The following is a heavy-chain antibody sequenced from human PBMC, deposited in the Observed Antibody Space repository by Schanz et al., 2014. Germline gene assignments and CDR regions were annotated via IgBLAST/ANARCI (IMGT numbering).Heavy chain of an antibody. CDR2: ISPYNCNT. J-gene: IGHJ4*02. D-gene: IGHD6-6*01. V-gene: IGHV1-18*01. Sequence: QVQLVQSGAEVKKPRASVKVSCKASGYTFISYGISWVRQAPGQGLEWMGGISPYNCNTNYAQKRQGRVTMTADTTTSTAYMDLRSLRSDDTAVYYCARDQSPYTNSSDVRYFDYWGQGTLVTVSS. CDR1: GYTFISYG. CDR3: ARDQSPYTNSSDVRYFDY.